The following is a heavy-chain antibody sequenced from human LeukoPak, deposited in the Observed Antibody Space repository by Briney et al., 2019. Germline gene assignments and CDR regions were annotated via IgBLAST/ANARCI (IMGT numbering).Heavy chain of an antibody. CDR2: INPTDCAT. V-gene: IGHV1-46*01. J-gene: IGHJ6*03. Sequence: SVKVSYKACGYTLTMYYIHGVRQAPGQGLAWMGVINPTDCATTYAQRFQGRVTKTRDMSTTTVYMDVRSLRCEDTAGYFCATEQGGGLSANVGGLFASYYTYYYMDVWGRGTTVTVSS. CDR3: ATEQGGGLSANVGGLFASYYTYYYMDV. D-gene: IGHD3-16*01. CDR1: GYTLTMYY.